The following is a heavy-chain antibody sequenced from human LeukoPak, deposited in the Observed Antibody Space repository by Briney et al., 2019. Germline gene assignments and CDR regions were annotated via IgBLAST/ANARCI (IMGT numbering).Heavy chain of an antibody. V-gene: IGHV3-66*01. J-gene: IGHJ4*02. D-gene: IGHD2-15*01. CDR2: TYIGGST. CDR3: ARGDIGSGRPFDY. Sequence: GGSLRLSCAASRVTVTSNYMSWVRQAPGKGLEWVSVTYIGGSTYYADSVKDRFTISRDNSKNTLYLQMNSLRAEDTGMYYCARGDIGSGRPFDYWGQGTLVIVSS. CDR1: RVTVTSNY.